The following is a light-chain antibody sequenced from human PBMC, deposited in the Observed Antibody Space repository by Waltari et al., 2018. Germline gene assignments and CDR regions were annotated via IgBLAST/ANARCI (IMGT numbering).Light chain of an antibody. V-gene: IGKV3-20*01. J-gene: IGKJ2*01. Sequence: EIVLTQSPGTLSLSPGERATLFCRASQPVSRTYVAWYQQKPGQAPRLLIYGTSVRATGIPDTFSGSGSGADFTLSISRLMPEDFAVYYCQHYGSSPYTFGQGTKLEIK. CDR1: QPVSRTY. CDR2: GTS. CDR3: QHYGSSPYT.